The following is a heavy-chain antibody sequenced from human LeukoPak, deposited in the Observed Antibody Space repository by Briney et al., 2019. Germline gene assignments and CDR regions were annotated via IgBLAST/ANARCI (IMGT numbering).Heavy chain of an antibody. CDR2: ISYDGSNK. CDR3: AKDQGYSSGWPYYYYYYGMDV. CDR1: GFTFSSYG. Sequence: GGSLRLSCAASGFTFSSYGMHWVRQAPGKGLEWVAVISYDGSNKYYADSVKGRFTTSRDNSKNTLYLQMNSLRAEDTAVYYCAKDQGYSSGWPYYYYYYGMDVWGQGTTVTVSS. D-gene: IGHD6-19*01. V-gene: IGHV3-30*18. J-gene: IGHJ6*02.